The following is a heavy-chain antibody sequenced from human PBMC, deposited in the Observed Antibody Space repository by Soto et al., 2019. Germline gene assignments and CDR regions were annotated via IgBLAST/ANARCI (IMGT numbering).Heavy chain of an antibody. J-gene: IGHJ4*02. CDR3: ARQPPGYCSGGSCYGGFDY. V-gene: IGHV5-51*01. CDR2: IYPGDSDT. D-gene: IGHD2-15*01. Sequence: GESLKISCKGSGYSFTSYWIGWVRQMPGKGLEWMGIIYPGDSDTRYSPSFQGQVTISADKSISTAYLQWSSLKASDTAMYYCARQPPGYCSGGSCYGGFDYWGQGTLVTVS. CDR1: GYSFTSYW.